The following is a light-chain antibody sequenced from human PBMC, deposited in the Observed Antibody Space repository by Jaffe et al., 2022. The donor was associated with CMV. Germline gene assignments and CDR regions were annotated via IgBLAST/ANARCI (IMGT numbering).Light chain of an antibody. Sequence: SSELTQDPVVSVALGQTVRITCQGDSLRTYYASWYQLKIGQAPVLVIYGKDKRPSGIPDRFSGSSSGNTASLTITGVQAEDEADYYCNSRANRGNHVVFGGGTKVTVL. CDR3: NSRANRGNHVV. V-gene: IGLV3-19*01. CDR2: GKD. J-gene: IGLJ2*01. CDR1: SLRTYY.